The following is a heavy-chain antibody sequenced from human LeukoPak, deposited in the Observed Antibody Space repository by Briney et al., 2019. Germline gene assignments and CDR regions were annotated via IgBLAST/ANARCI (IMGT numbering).Heavy chain of an antibody. CDR2: INTDGNVT. CDR1: GFTFSKYW. D-gene: IGHD6-19*01. Sequence: GSLRLSCAASGFTFSKYWMLWVRPAPGKGLESVSRINTDGNVTTYADSVKGRFTVSRDNAENTMFLQMNSVRDEDTAVYYCATKQWLAPPPDSWGQGTPVSVTS. J-gene: IGHJ4*02. V-gene: IGHV3-74*01. CDR3: ATKQWLAPPPDS.